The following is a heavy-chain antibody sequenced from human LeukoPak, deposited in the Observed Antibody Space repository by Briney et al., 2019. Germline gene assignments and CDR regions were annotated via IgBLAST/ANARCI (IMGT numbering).Heavy chain of an antibody. V-gene: IGHV4-34*01. Sequence: PSETLSLTCAVYGGSFSGYSWSWIRQRPGKGLEWIGEINHSGSTKYNPSLKSRVTISVDTSMIQFSLKLSSVTAADTAVYYCAQSQNSGEGFDYWGQGTLVTVSS. D-gene: IGHD4-17*01. CDR3: AQSQNSGEGFDY. J-gene: IGHJ4*02. CDR1: GGSFSGYS. CDR2: INHSGST.